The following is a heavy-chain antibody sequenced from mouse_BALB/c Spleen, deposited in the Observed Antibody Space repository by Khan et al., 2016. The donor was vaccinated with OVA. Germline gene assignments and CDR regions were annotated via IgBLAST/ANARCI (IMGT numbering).Heavy chain of an antibody. CDR3: SRFRDYEDDY. Sequence: EVGLQQSGAELVRPGALVKLSCKASGFNIKDYYMHWVKQRPEQGLEWIGWIDPENGNTIYDPKFQGKASITADTYTNTAFLHLSSPTLEDTAVYYCSRFRDYEDDYWCPGTTLTVSS. CDR2: IDPENGNT. D-gene: IGHD1-1*01. CDR1: GFNIKDYY. J-gene: IGHJ2*01. V-gene: IGHV14-1*02.